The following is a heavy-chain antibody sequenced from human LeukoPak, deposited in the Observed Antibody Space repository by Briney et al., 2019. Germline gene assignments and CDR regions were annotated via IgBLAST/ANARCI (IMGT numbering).Heavy chain of an antibody. D-gene: IGHD3-10*01. V-gene: IGHV4-34*01. CDR3: ARGRGLWFGELSLEFDK. Sequence: SETLSLTCAVYGGSFSGYYWSWIREPPGKGLEWIGEINHSGSTNYNPSLKSRVTISVDTSKNQFSLKLSPVTAADTAVYYCARGRGLWFGELSLEFDKWGQGTLVTVSS. J-gene: IGHJ4*02. CDR1: GGSFSGYY. CDR2: INHSGST.